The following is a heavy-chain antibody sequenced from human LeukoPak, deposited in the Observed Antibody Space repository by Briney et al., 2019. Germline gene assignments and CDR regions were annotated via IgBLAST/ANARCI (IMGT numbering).Heavy chain of an antibody. CDR2: ISNSSSYI. CDR3: ARDLIQPPFDY. CDR1: GFTFSSYS. Sequence: PGGSLRLSCAASGFTFSSYSMNWVRQAPGKGLEWVSSISNSSSYIYYADSVKGRFTISRDNAKNSLYLQMNSLRAEDTAVYYCARDLIQPPFDYWGQGTLVTVSS. V-gene: IGHV3-21*01. D-gene: IGHD5-18*01. J-gene: IGHJ4*02.